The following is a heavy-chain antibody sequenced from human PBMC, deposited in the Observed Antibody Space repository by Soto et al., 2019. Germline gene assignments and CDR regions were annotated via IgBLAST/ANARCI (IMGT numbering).Heavy chain of an antibody. CDR2: ISSSGSTI. CDR3: ARDRGVRYSSSSYYGMDV. Sequence: AGGSLRLSCAASGFTFSDYYMSWIRQAPGKGLEWVSYISSSGSTIYYADSVKGRFTISRDNAKNSLYLQMNSLRAEDTAVYYCARDRGVRYSSSSYYGMDVWGQGTTVTVSS. CDR1: GFTFSDYY. V-gene: IGHV3-11*01. J-gene: IGHJ6*02. D-gene: IGHD6-13*01.